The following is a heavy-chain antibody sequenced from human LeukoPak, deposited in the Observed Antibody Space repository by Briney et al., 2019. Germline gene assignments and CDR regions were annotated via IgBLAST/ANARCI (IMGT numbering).Heavy chain of an antibody. CDR3: ARTPGVYYYGMDV. J-gene: IGHJ6*02. Sequence: PGRSLRLSCAASGFTFSSYGMHWVRQAPGKGLGWVAVIWYDGSNKYYADSVKGRFTISRDNSKNTLYLQMNSLRAEDTAVYYCARTPGVYYYGMDVWGQGTTVTVSS. CDR2: IWYDGSNK. D-gene: IGHD2-8*01. CDR1: GFTFSSYG. V-gene: IGHV3-33*01.